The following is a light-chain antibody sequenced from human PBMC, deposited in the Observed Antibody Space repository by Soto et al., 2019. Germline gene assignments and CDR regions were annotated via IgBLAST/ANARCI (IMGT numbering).Light chain of an antibody. CDR2: GAS. J-gene: IGKJ2*01. V-gene: IGKV3-20*01. Sequence: EIVLTQSPGTLSLSPGERATLSCRASQSVSSSYLAWYQQRPGQAPRLLIYGASSRATDIPDRFSGSGSGTDFTLTISRLEPEDFAVYYCQQYGNSQYTFGQGTKLEIK. CDR1: QSVSSSY. CDR3: QQYGNSQYT.